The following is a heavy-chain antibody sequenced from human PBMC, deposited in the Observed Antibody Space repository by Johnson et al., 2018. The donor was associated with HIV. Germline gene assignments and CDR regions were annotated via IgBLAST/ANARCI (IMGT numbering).Heavy chain of an antibody. D-gene: IGHD3-16*01. CDR1: EFTFSYYW. CDR3: ARGDRGGFDL. J-gene: IGHJ3*01. Sequence: VQLVESGGGLIQPGGSLTLSCEGSEFTFSYYWMHWVRQAPGKGPVWVSHIHNEGRRTTYADSVKGRFTIARDNAKNRGYLQMDNLGVEDTAVYYCARGDRGGFDLWGQGTMVTVSS. CDR2: IHNEGRRT. V-gene: IGHV3-74*01.